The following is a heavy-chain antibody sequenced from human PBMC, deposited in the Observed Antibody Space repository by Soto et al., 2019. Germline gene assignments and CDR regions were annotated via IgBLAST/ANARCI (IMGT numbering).Heavy chain of an antibody. CDR1: GFTFSSYE. V-gene: IGHV3-48*03. CDR2: ISSSGSTI. J-gene: IGHJ4*02. Sequence: PGGSLRLSCAASGFTFSSYEMNWVRQAPGKGLEWVSYISSSGSTIYYADSVKGRFTISRDNAKNSLYLQMNSLRAEDTAVYYCASIGVVVTPSNNDYWGQGTLVTVSS. D-gene: IGHD2-15*01. CDR3: ASIGVVVTPSNNDY.